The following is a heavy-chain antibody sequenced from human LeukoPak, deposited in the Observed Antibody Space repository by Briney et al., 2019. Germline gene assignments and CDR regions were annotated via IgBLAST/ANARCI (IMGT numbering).Heavy chain of an antibody. CDR2: INAGNGNT. J-gene: IGHJ4*02. Sequence: ASVKVSCKASGYTFTSYAMHWVRQAPGQRLEWMGWINAGNGNTKYSQKFQGRVTITRDTSASTAYMELSSLRSEDTAVYYCASNGRVYSSSSSVLEDYFDYWGQGTLVTVSS. CDR1: GYTFTSYA. CDR3: ASNGRVYSSSSSVLEDYFDY. D-gene: IGHD6-6*01. V-gene: IGHV1-3*01.